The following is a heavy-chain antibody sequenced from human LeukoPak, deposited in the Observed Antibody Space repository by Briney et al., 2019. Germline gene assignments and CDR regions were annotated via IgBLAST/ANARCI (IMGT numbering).Heavy chain of an antibody. V-gene: IGHV5-51*01. CDR1: GYSFTSYW. Sequence: GESLKISCKGSGYSFTSYWIAWVRQMPGKGLELMGIIYPGDSNTKYSPSFQGQVTISADKSFTTAYLQWASLKAADSAMYYCARQTTLSRGWYFDLWGLGTLVTVSS. D-gene: IGHD4-17*01. J-gene: IGHJ2*01. CDR3: ARQTTLSRGWYFDL. CDR2: IYPGDSNT.